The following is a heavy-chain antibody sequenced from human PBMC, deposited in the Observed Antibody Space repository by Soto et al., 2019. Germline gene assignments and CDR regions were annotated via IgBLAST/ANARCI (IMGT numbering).Heavy chain of an antibody. V-gene: IGHV4-39*01. J-gene: IGHJ5*02. CDR1: GDSIDTSRHY. CDR3: ARLKGAFLITTYNWFDP. CDR2: IYYSGNT. D-gene: IGHD3-22*01. Sequence: PSETLSLTFTVSGDSIDTSRHYWGWIRQPPPKGLERIGSIYYSGNTYYNPSLESRVTISADPSKNQFSLKLSSVTAADPAIYYCARLKGAFLITTYNWFDPWGQGTLVTVSS.